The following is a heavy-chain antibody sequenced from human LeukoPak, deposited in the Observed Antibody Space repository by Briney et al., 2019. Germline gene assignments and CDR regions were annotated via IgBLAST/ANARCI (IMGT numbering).Heavy chain of an antibody. CDR1: GFTFSSYE. CDR3: ARVTAAGCDY. V-gene: IGHV3-48*03. Sequence: GGSLRLSCAASGFTFSSYEMSWVRQAPGKGLEWVSYISSSGSTIYYADSLKGRFTIFRDNAKNSLYLQVNSLRAEDTAVYYCARVTAAGCDYWGQGTLVTVSS. D-gene: IGHD6-13*01. J-gene: IGHJ4*02. CDR2: ISSSGSTI.